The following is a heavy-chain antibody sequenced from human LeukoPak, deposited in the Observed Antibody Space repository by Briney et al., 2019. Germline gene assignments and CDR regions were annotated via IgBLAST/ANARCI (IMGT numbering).Heavy chain of an antibody. CDR2: IWYDGSKK. Sequence: GRSLRLSCAASGFSFSSYGMHWVRQAPGKGLEWVAVIWYDGSKKYYADSVKGRFTISRDNSKNTLYLQMNSLRAEDTAVYYCVGRLLGISWFDPWGQGTLVTVSS. CDR3: VGRLLGISWFDP. J-gene: IGHJ5*02. V-gene: IGHV3-33*01. D-gene: IGHD2-15*01. CDR1: GFSFSSYG.